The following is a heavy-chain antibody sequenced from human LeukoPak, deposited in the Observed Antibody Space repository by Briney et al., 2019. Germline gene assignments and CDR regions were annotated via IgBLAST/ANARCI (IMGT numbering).Heavy chain of an antibody. Sequence: GGSLRLSCAASGFTFSSCSMNWVRQAPGKGLEWVSYISSSSSYIYYTDSVKARFTISRDNAKNSLYLQMNTLRAEDTAIYYCARGERYGPLDYWGQGTLVTVSS. CDR1: GFTFSSCS. V-gene: IGHV3-21*01. J-gene: IGHJ4*02. CDR3: ARGERYGPLDY. D-gene: IGHD5-18*01. CDR2: ISSSSSYI.